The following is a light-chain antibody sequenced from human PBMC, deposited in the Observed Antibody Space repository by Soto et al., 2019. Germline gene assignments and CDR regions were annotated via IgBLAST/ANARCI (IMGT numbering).Light chain of an antibody. CDR1: DSDVGGYDF. CDR2: EVN. Sequence: QSALTQPASVSGSPRQSIAISCTGTDSDVGGYDFVSWYQQHPGKVPKLIIFEVNNRPSGVSTRFSGSKSGNTASLTISGLQAEDEADYYCSSYTTNFTYVFGSGTKVTVL. J-gene: IGLJ1*01. CDR3: SSYTTNFTYV. V-gene: IGLV2-14*03.